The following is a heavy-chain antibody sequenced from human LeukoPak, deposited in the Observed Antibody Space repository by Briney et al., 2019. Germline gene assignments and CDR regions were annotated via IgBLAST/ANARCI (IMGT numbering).Heavy chain of an antibody. CDR3: ASSYSSGWYLVGSLDY. D-gene: IGHD6-19*01. V-gene: IGHV3-30*03. J-gene: IGHJ4*02. Sequence: GGSLRLSCAASGFTFSSYGMHWVRQAPGKGLEWVAVISYDGSNKYYADSVKGRSTISRDNSKNTLYLQMNSLRAEDTAVYYCASSYSSGWYLVGSLDYWGQGTLVTVSS. CDR1: GFTFSSYG. CDR2: ISYDGSNK.